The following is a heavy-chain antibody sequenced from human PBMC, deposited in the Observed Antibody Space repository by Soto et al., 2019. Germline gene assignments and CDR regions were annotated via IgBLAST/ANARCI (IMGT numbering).Heavy chain of an antibody. V-gene: IGHV1-3*05. J-gene: IGHJ4*02. CDR1: GYTFTSYA. CDR2: ISAGNGNT. Sequence: QVQLVQSGAEEKKPGASVKVSCKASGYTFTSYAMHWVRQAPGQRLEWMGWISAGNGNTKYSQKFQGRVTITRDTSASTAYMELSSLRSEDTAVCYCASESYGGEFDFWGQGTPVTVSS. CDR3: ASESYGGEFDF. D-gene: IGHD4-17*01.